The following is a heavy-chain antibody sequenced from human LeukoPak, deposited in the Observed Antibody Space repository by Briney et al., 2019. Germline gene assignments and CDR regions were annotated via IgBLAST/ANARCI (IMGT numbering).Heavy chain of an antibody. D-gene: IGHD6-13*01. J-gene: IGHJ4*02. Sequence: SVKVSCKASGGTFSSYAISWVRQAPGQGLEWMGGIIPIFGTANYAQKFQGRVTITTDESTSTAYMELSSLRSGDTAVYYCARRGIAAAGNDYWGQGTLVTVSS. CDR1: GGTFSSYA. V-gene: IGHV1-69*05. CDR3: ARRGIAAAGNDY. CDR2: IIPIFGTA.